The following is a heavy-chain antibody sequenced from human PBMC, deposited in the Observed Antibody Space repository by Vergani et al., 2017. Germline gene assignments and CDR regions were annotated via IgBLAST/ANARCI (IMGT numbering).Heavy chain of an antibody. V-gene: IGHV4-61*02. CDR3: SRDNKQLRPRAFDL. CDR1: GTSINNDFYY. D-gene: IGHD4-23*01. J-gene: IGHJ3*01. CDR2: IYVSGIT. Sequence: QVQLQESGPGLVKPSQTLSLTCTVSGTSINNDFYYWHWIRQPAGKGLEWIGRIYVSGITDYTSSLQSRVSMSADTSKNQFSLTLTSVTAAEAAVYYCSRDNKQLRPRAFDLWGRGTMVTVSS.